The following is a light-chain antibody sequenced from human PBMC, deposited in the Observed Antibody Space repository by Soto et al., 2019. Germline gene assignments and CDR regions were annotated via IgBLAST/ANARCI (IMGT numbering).Light chain of an antibody. V-gene: IGKV1-27*01. CDR3: QRYSGAPLT. J-gene: IGKJ4*01. Sequence: DIQMTQAPSSLSASVGDRVTITCRASQDIGEYLAWYQQMPGEVPKLLIYAASTLQSGVPSRFSGSGSGTDFTLTISSLQPEDVATYYCQRYSGAPLTFGGGTKVDIK. CDR1: QDIGEY. CDR2: AAS.